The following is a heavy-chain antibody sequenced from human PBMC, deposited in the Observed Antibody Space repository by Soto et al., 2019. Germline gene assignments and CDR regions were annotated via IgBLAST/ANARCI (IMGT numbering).Heavy chain of an antibody. J-gene: IGHJ4*02. CDR3: TRVEDTSGWFDY. V-gene: IGHV6-1*01. CDR2: TYYRSKWYH. CDR1: GDSVSSKSAA. Sequence: RSQTLSLTCAISGDSVSSKSAAWNWIRQSPSRGLEWLGRTYYRSKWYHDYAVSVKSRITINPDTSKNQVSLQLNSVTLEDTAVYYCTRVEDTSGWFDYWGQGTLVTVSS. D-gene: IGHD6-19*01.